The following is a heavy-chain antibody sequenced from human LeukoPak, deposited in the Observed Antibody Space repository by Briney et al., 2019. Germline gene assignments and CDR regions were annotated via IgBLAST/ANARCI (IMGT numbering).Heavy chain of an antibody. J-gene: IGHJ5*02. D-gene: IGHD6-13*01. V-gene: IGHV3-21*01. CDR2: ISTRSSYI. CDR3: VSAGIAAAGTSYWFDP. Sequence: GGSLRLSCAASGFTFSSYRMNWVRQAPGKGLEWVSSISTRSSYIYYADSVKGRFTISRDNAKNSLYLQMNSLRAEDTAVYYCVSAGIAAAGTSYWFDPWGQGTLVTVSS. CDR1: GFTFSSYR.